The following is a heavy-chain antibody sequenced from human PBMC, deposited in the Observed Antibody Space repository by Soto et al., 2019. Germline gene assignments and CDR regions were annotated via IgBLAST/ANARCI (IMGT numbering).Heavy chain of an antibody. CDR1: GFTFTRYS. CDR3: ARESEDLTSNFDY. V-gene: IGHV3-21*06. Sequence: LRLSCAASGFTFTRYSMNRVRQAPGKGLEWVSSISSTTNYIYYGDSMKGRFTISRDNAKNSLYLEMNSLRAEDTAVYYCARESEDLTSNFDYWGQGTLVTVSS. J-gene: IGHJ4*02. CDR2: ISSTTNYI.